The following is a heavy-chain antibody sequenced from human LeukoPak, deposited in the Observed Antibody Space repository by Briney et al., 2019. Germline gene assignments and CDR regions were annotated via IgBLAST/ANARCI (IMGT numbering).Heavy chain of an antibody. CDR2: ITNGGSTI. D-gene: IGHD3-9*01. V-gene: IGHV3-11*01. J-gene: IGHJ6*02. CDR3: ARSIGLTGGGVDV. Sequence: GGSLSLSCAASGFTFSDYNMNWVRQAPGKGLEWVSYITNGGSTIHHADSVKGRFTISRDNAKKTLYLQMNSLRAEDTAVYYCARSIGLTGGGVDVWGQGTTVTVSS. CDR1: GFTFSDYN.